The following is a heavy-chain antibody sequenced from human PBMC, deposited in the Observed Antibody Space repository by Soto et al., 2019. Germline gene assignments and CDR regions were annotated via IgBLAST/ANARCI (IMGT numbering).Heavy chain of an antibody. V-gene: IGHV3-48*02. CDR2: ISSDSKTI. D-gene: IGHD6-13*01. CDR1: GFTFSTYS. CDR3: ASRSISWYENARSSFDP. Sequence: EAQLVESGGRLVQSGGSLRLSCAASGFTFSTYSMNWVRQAPGKGLEWLSYISSDSKTIYYADSVRGRFTISSDNARDSLYLQMDSQRDEDTAVYYCASRSISWYENARSSFDPWGQGTLVTVSS. J-gene: IGHJ5*02.